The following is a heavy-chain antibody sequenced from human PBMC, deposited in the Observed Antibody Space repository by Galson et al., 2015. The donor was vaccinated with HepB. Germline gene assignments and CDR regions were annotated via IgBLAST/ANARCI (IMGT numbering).Heavy chain of an antibody. CDR1: GGTFSSYA. CDR3: ARDRYCSSTSCSREDYYYYMDV. V-gene: IGHV1-69*13. Sequence: QSGAEVKKPGASVKVSCKASGGTFSSYAISWVRQAPGQGLEWMGGIIPIFGTANYAQKFQGRVTITADESTSTAYMELSSLRSEDTAVYYCARDRYCSSTSCSREDYYYYMDVWGKGTTVTVSS. CDR2: IIPIFGTA. J-gene: IGHJ6*03. D-gene: IGHD2-2*01.